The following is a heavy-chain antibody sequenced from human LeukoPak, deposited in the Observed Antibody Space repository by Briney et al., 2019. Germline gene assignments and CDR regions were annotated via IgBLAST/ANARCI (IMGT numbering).Heavy chain of an antibody. CDR2: IYPGDSDT. J-gene: IGHJ3*02. Sequence: PGESLKISCKGSGYSFTSYWIGWVRQMPGKGLEWMGIIYPGDSDTRYSPSFQGQVTISADKSISTAYLQWSSLKASDTAMYYCARISFGVAPVPRPTNRDDAFDIWGQGTMVTVSS. CDR1: GYSFTSYW. CDR3: ARISFGVAPVPRPTNRDDAFDI. D-gene: IGHD3-3*01. V-gene: IGHV5-51*01.